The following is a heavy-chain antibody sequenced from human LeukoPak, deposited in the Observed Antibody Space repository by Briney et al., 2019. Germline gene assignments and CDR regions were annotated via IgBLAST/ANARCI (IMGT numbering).Heavy chain of an antibody. CDR3: AKAWFGERSGGGFDY. CDR1: GCTFDDYD. V-gene: IGHV3-43*02. D-gene: IGHD3-10*01. Sequence: GGSLRLSCAASGCTFDDYDIHWVRQAPGKGLEWVSLISGDGGSTYYVDSVKGRFTISRDNSKNSLYLQMNSLRTEDTALYYCAKAWFGERSGGGFDYWGQGTLVTVSS. J-gene: IGHJ4*02. CDR2: ISGDGGST.